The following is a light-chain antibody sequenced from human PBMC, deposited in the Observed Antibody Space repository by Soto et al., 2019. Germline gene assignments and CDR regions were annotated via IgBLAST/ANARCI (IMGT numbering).Light chain of an antibody. CDR3: QHYITSLPT. CDR2: RAS. CDR1: QNIYSN. V-gene: IGKV3-15*01. Sequence: IVMTQSPATLSVSPGERATLSCRASQNIYSNVALYQQRPGQAPRLLIYRASTRAPGIPSRFSGSGSGTDFTLTISRLEPEDFAVYYCQHYITSLPTFGQGTKVDIK. J-gene: IGKJ1*01.